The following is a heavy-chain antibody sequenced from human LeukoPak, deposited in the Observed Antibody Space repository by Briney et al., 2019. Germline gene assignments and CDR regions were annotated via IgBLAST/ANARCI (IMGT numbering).Heavy chain of an antibody. CDR1: GYTFTSYD. CDR2: MNPNSGNT. D-gene: IGHD2-15*01. V-gene: IGHV1-8*01. CDR3: ARGPGYCSGGSCYIYYFDY. Sequence: ASVKVSCKASGYTFTSYDINWVRQATGQGLEWMGWMNPNSGNTGYAQKFQGRVTMTRNTSISTAYMELSSLRSEDTAVYYCARGPGYCSGGSCYIYYFDYWGQGTLVTVSS. J-gene: IGHJ4*02.